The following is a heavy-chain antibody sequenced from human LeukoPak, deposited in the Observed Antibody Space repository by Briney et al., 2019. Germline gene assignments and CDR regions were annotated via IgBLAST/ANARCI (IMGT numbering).Heavy chain of an antibody. Sequence: GGSLRLSCAASGFTFSSYWMHWVRQAPGKGLVWVSRINSDGSSTSYADSVKGRFTISRDNAKNTVYLQMNSLRVEDTALYYCANLDPVLTAIQFDYWGQGTLVTVSS. CDR3: ANLDPVLTAIQFDY. D-gene: IGHD2-21*02. J-gene: IGHJ4*02. V-gene: IGHV3-74*01. CDR2: INSDGSST. CDR1: GFTFSSYW.